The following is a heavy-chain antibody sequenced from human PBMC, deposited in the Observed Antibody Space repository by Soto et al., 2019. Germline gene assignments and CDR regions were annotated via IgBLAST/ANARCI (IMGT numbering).Heavy chain of an antibody. CDR1: GYTFTSYD. V-gene: IGHV1-8*01. J-gene: IGHJ4*02. CDR3: ARLPPVAGPFEY. CDR2: MNPNSGNT. D-gene: IGHD6-19*01. Sequence: ASVKVSCKASGYTFTSYDINWVRQATGQGLEWMGWMNPNSGNTGYAQKFQGRVTMTRNTSISTAYMELSSLRSEDTAVYYCARLPPVAGPFEYWGQGTLVTVSS.